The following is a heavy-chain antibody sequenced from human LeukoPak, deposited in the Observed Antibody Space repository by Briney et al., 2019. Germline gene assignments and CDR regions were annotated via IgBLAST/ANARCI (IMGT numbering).Heavy chain of an antibody. Sequence: TGGSLRLSCAASGFTFSSYLMHWVRQAPGKGLVWVSRINSDGSSTSYADSVKGRFTISRDNAKNTLYLQMNSLRAEDTAVYYCARDRYSGYDWGLYYFDYWGQGNLVTVSS. CDR2: INSDGSST. V-gene: IGHV3-74*01. J-gene: IGHJ4*02. CDR1: GFTFSSYL. D-gene: IGHD5-12*01. CDR3: ARDRYSGYDWGLYYFDY.